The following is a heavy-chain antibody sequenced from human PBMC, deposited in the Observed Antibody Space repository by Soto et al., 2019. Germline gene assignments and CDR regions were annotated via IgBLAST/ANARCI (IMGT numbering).Heavy chain of an antibody. CDR1: GGSISSPTW. CDR2: SSHSGST. J-gene: IGHJ4*02. CDR3: ASLGTTVSSFDY. V-gene: IGHV4-4*02. D-gene: IGHD4-4*01. Sequence: SETLSLTCAVSGGSISSPTWWSWVRQPPGKGLEWIGESSHSGSTNYNPSLQSRATISLDKSKNQFSLKLSSVTAADPAVYYGASLGTTVSSFDYWGQGTLVTVSS.